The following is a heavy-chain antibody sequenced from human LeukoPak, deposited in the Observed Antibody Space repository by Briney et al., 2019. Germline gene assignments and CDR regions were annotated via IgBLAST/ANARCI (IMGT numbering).Heavy chain of an antibody. CDR3: AREFTDLSPPYMDV. CDR1: GGSISSGGYY. J-gene: IGHJ6*03. CDR2: IYHSGST. D-gene: IGHD3-3*01. Sequence: PSETLSLTCTVSGGSISSGGYYWSWIRQPPGKGLEWIGYIYHSGSTYYNPSLKSRVTISVDRSKNQFSLKLSSVTAADTAVYYCAREFTDLSPPYMDVWGKGTTVTVSS. V-gene: IGHV4-30-2*01.